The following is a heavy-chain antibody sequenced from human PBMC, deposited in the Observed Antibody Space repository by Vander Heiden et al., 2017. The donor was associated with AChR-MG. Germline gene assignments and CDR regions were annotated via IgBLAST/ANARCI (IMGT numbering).Heavy chain of an antibody. D-gene: IGHD3-22*01. CDR1: GGSISSGDYY. V-gene: IGHV4-30-4*01. CDR3: ARDSAYDSSGYYYGHFDY. Sequence: QVQLQESGPGLVKPSQTLSLTCTFSGGSISSGDYYWSWIRQPPGKGLEWIGYIYYSGSTYYNPSLKSRVTISVDTSKNQFSLKLSSVTAADTAVYYCARDSAYDSSGYYYGHFDYWGQGTLVTVSS. CDR2: IYYSGST. J-gene: IGHJ4*02.